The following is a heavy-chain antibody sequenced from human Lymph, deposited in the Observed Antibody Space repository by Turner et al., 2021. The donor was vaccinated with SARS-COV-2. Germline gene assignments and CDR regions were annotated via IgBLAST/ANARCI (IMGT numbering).Heavy chain of an antibody. CDR1: GGSRNSNY. Sequence: QVQLQESGPRLVKPLETLSLTCTVSGGSRNSNYWSWIRQPPGKRLEWIGYIYYSGSTNYNPSLESRVTISVDTSRNQFSLNLTSVTAADTAIYSCARETVNNWVDPWGQGTLVTVSS. CDR2: IYYSGST. J-gene: IGHJ5*02. CDR3: ARETVNNWVDP. D-gene: IGHD2-21*02. V-gene: IGHV4-59*01.